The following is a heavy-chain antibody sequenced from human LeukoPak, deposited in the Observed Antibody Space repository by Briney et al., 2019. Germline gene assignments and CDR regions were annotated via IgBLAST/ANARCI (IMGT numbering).Heavy chain of an antibody. Sequence: PGGSLGLSCSASGFTFSNYWMHWVRQAPGKGLVWVSRIFNDGTNRGYADSVKGRFTISRDNAKNTLYLQMNSLTGEDTAVYYCARGGVPGAYDIWGQGTMVTVS. V-gene: IGHV3-74*01. J-gene: IGHJ3*02. CDR2: IFNDGTNR. CDR1: GFTFSNYW. D-gene: IGHD1-26*01. CDR3: ARGGVPGAYDI.